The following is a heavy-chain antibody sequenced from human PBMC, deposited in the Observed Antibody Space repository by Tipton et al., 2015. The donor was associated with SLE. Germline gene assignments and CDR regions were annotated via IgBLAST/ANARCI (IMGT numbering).Heavy chain of an antibody. CDR3: ARGPFQRWPPGAY. V-gene: IGHV4-34*01. CDR1: GGSFSGSH. J-gene: IGHJ4*02. CDR2: IADTGSP. Sequence: TLSLTCPVYGGSFSGSHWTWIRQPPGQGLGWIGEIADTGSPNYNPPLKSRVTISLDTSKSQFSLILNSLTAADTAVYYCARGPFQRWPPGAYWGQGTLVTVSS. D-gene: IGHD6-19*01.